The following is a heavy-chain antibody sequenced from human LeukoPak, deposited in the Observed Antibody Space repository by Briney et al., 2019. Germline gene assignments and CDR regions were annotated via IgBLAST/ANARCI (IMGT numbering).Heavy chain of an antibody. CDR3: ARDLSLRDYYDSSGYPLDY. V-gene: IGHV3-21*01. Sequence: PGGSLRLSCAASGFTFSSYSMNWVRQAPGKGLEWVSSIGSSSSYIYYADSVKGRFTISRDNAKNSLYLQMNSLRAEDTAVYYCARDLSLRDYYDSSGYPLDYWGQGTLVTVSS. CDR2: IGSSSSYI. J-gene: IGHJ4*02. D-gene: IGHD3-22*01. CDR1: GFTFSSYS.